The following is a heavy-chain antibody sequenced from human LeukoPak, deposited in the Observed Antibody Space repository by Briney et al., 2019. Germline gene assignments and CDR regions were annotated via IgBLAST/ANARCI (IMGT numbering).Heavy chain of an antibody. D-gene: IGHD3-10*01. CDR1: GYTFTGYY. CDR2: IIPIFGTA. CDR3: ARSDYYGSGSYYHYYYYMDV. V-gene: IGHV1-69*13. J-gene: IGHJ6*03. Sequence: SVKVSCKASGYTFTGYYMHWVRQAPGQGLEWMGGIIPIFGTANYAQKFQGRVTITADESTSTAYMELSSLRSEDTAVYYCARSDYYGSGSYYHYYYYMDVWGKGTTVTISS.